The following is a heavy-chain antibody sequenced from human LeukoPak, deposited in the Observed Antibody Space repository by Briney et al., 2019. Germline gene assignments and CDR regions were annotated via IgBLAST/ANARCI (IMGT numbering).Heavy chain of an antibody. J-gene: IGHJ4*02. D-gene: IGHD3-16*01. V-gene: IGHV3-23*01. CDR3: GKNLSFTRGGLGY. Sequence: GASLRLSCAASGFTFSSYAMSWVRQAPGKGLEWVSAISGSGGSTYYADSVKGRFTISRDNSKNTLYLQMNSLRAEDTAVYYCGKNLSFTRGGLGYWGQGTLVTVSS. CDR1: GFTFSSYA. CDR2: ISGSGGST.